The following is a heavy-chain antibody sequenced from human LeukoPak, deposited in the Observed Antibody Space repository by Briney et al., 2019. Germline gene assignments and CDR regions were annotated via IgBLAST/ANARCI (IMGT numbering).Heavy chain of an antibody. CDR1: GGSFSGYY. J-gene: IGHJ4*02. Sequence: PSETLSLTCAVYGGSFSGYYWSWIRQPPGKGLEWIGEINHSGSTNYNPSLKSRVTISVDTSKNQFSLKLSSVTAADTAVYYCARLRGYSSSWYDYWGQGTLVTVSS. V-gene: IGHV4-34*01. CDR2: INHSGST. CDR3: ARLRGYSSSWYDY. D-gene: IGHD6-13*01.